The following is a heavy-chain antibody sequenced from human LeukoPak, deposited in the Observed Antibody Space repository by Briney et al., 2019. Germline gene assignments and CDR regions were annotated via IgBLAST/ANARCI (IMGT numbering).Heavy chain of an antibody. V-gene: IGHV4-39*01. D-gene: IGHD2-21*02. CDR3: ASPMTSDAFDI. CDR2: IYYSGST. Sequence: SEPKILTCTVSDGSISSSSYYWGWIRQPPGKGLEWIGSIYYSGSTYYNSSLKSRVTISVDTTKNQFSLKLSYVTAADTAVYSCASPMTSDAFDIWGEGTMVTVSS. J-gene: IGHJ3*02. CDR1: DGSISSSSYY.